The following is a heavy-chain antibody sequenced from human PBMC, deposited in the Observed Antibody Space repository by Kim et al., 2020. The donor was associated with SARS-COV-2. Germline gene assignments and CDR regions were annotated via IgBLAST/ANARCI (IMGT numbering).Heavy chain of an antibody. CDR1: GYSFTSYW. CDR2: MYPGDSET. CDR3: ARGPAFDDFWSGVTY. J-gene: IGHJ4*02. D-gene: IGHD3-3*01. V-gene: IGHV5-51*01. Sequence: GESLKISCKGSGYSFTSYWIGWVRQMPGKGLEWMGIMYPGDSETRYSPSFQGQVTISADKSISTAYLQWSSLKASDTAMYFCARGPAFDDFWSGVTYWGQGTLVTVSS.